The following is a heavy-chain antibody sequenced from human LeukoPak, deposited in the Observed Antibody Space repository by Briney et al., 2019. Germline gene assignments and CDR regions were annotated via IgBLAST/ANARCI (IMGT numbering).Heavy chain of an antibody. CDR2: IYYSGST. CDR1: VGSISSYY. J-gene: IGHJ6*02. Sequence: SETLSLTCTVSVGSISSYYWSWIRQPPGTGLEAIGDIYYSGSTNYNPSLKSRGTISVDTSKNQFSLKLSSVTAADTAVYYCASGYDFWSGPYYYGMDVWGQRTTVTVSS. D-gene: IGHD3-3*01. CDR3: ASGYDFWSGPYYYGMDV. V-gene: IGHV4-59*01.